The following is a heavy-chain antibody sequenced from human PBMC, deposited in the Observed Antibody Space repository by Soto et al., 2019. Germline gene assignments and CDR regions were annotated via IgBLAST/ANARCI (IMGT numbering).Heavy chain of an antibody. V-gene: IGHV1-69*01. J-gene: IGHJ3*02. CDR3: ARELHYYDNSDEVRVVFDI. CDR1: GGTLSSYK. Sequence: QVQLVQSGAEVKKPGSSVKVSCKASGGTLSSYKISWVRQAPGQGLQWMGAIIPMFGTASYAQKFQGRVTLSADESTSTAYMDLSGLRSEDTAVYYCARELHYYDNSDEVRVVFDIWGQGTRVTVSS. D-gene: IGHD3-22*01. CDR2: IIPMFGTA.